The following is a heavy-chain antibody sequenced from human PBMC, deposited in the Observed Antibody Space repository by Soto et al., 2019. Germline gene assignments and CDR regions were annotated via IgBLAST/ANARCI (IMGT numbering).Heavy chain of an antibody. D-gene: IGHD3-16*01. Sequence: QVQLQESGPGLVKPSQTLSLTCTVSDGSISSGGYYWSWVRQHPGKGLEWIAYIYYSGRSYYSPSLKSRATISVDMAKNQVSLKLNSVTAADTAVYYCARQSTAGGDFDSWGHGTLVTVSS. V-gene: IGHV4-31*03. CDR3: ARQSTAGGDFDS. CDR1: DGSISSGGYY. CDR2: IYYSGRS. J-gene: IGHJ4*01.